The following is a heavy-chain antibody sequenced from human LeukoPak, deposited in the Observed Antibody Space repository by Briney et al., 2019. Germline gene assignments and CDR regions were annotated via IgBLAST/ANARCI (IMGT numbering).Heavy chain of an antibody. V-gene: IGHV3-48*01. CDR2: ISSSSSTI. D-gene: IGHD2-2*02. J-gene: IGHJ3*02. CDR1: GFSFSSYS. Sequence: GGSLRLSCAASGFSFSSYSMNWVRQAPGKGLEWVSYISSSSSTIYYADSVKGRFTISRDNAKNSLYLQMNSLRAEDTAVYYCARAHTPRRPDAFDIWGQGTMVTVSS. CDR3: ARAHTPRRPDAFDI.